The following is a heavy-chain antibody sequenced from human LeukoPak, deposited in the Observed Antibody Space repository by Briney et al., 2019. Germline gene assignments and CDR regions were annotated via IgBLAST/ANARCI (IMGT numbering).Heavy chain of an antibody. J-gene: IGHJ4*02. CDR3: ARGLYDYVWGSYRENYYFDY. V-gene: IGHV4-59*11. D-gene: IGHD3-16*02. Sequence: KPSETLSLTCTVSGGSLNSHYWAWIRQPPGKGLEWIGYIYYNGNTNYNPSLKSRVTISVDTSKNQFSLKLSSVTAADTAVYYCARGLYDYVWGSYRENYYFDYWGQGTLVTVSS. CDR2: IYYNGNT. CDR1: GGSLNSHY.